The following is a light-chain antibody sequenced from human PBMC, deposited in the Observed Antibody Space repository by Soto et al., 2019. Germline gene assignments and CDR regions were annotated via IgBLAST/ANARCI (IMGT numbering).Light chain of an antibody. V-gene: IGKV1-12*01. Sequence: DLEMTQSPNSVSASVGDRVTVTCRASQAISNLLAWYQQKPGQAPELLVYGASTLQSGVPPRFSGSGSGTEFTLTISSFQPEDFGIYFCQQAERFPWTFGQGTKVDIK. CDR3: QQAERFPWT. CDR1: QAISNL. CDR2: GAS. J-gene: IGKJ1*01.